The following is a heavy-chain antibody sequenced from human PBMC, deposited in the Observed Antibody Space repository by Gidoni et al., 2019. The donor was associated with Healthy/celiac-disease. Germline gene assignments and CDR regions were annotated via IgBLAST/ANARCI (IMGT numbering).Heavy chain of an antibody. D-gene: IGHD6-25*01. CDR3: TRHISGYGMDV. V-gene: IGHV3-73*01. J-gene: IGHJ6*02. Sequence: RFTISRDDSKNTAYLQMNSLKTEDTAVYYCTRHISGYGMDVWGQGTTVTVSS.